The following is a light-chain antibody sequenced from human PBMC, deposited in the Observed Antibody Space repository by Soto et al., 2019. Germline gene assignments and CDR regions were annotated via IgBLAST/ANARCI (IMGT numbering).Light chain of an antibody. CDR3: QQRSNWPPIT. V-gene: IGKV1-39*01. CDR2: GVS. CDR1: QSISTS. J-gene: IGKJ5*01. Sequence: DIQMTQSPSSLSSSVGDRVTITCRASQSISTSLNWYHQKPGKAPDLLIYGVSSLQSGVTSRFTGSGSGTDFTLTISSLEPEDFAVYYCQQRSNWPPITFGQGTRLE.